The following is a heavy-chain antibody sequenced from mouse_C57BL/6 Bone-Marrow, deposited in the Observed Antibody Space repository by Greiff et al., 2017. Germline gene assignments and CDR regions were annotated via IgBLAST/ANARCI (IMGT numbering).Heavy chain of an antibody. CDR2: IWSDGST. V-gene: IGHV2-6*03. Sequence: VQLQESGPGLVAPSQSLSITCTVSGFSLTSYGVHWVRQPPGKGLEWLVVIWSDGSTTYNSALKSRLSISKDNSKSQVFLKMNSLQTDDTAMYYCASSMITGYYYAMDYWGQGTSVTVSS. D-gene: IGHD2-4*01. CDR3: ASSMITGYYYAMDY. CDR1: GFSLTSYG. J-gene: IGHJ4*01.